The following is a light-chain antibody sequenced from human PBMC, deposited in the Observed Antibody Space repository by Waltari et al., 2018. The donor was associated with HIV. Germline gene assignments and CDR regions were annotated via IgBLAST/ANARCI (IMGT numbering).Light chain of an antibody. V-gene: IGKV3D-20*02. J-gene: IGKJ1*01. Sequence: VLTQSQETLSLSRGTRATLTGRADQILSLNYFAWYQQRPGQPPRLLVYNPSYRAAGIPDRFSAAGSGTHFTLAISRLEPEDFAVYYCQECSGSSWTFGQGT. CDR2: NPS. CDR3: QECSGSSWT. CDR1: QILSLNY.